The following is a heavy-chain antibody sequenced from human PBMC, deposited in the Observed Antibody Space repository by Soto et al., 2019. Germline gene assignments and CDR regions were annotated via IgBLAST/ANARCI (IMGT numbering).Heavy chain of an antibody. D-gene: IGHD3-10*01. Sequence: ESGGGLVKPGGSLRLSCAASGFTFSSYSMNWVRQAPGKGLEWVSSISSSSSYIYYADSVKGRFTISRDNAKNSLYLQMNSLRAEDTAVYYCARNYYGSGSCFDYWGQGTLVTVSS. CDR3: ARNYYGSGSCFDY. V-gene: IGHV3-21*01. CDR1: GFTFSSYS. J-gene: IGHJ4*02. CDR2: ISSSSSYI.